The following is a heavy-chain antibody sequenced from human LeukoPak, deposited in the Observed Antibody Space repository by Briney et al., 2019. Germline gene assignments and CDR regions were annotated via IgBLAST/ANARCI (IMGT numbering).Heavy chain of an antibody. Sequence: PGGSLRLLCAASGFTFDDYDMLWVRQAPGKALEGVLGIRWNSGRIAYADSVGGRFTISRDNAKDSLYLKMNSLKAEDTALYSCARDSEQDENSGYQQKWGQGTLVTVSS. D-gene: IGHD3-22*01. J-gene: IGHJ4*02. CDR2: IRWNSGRI. V-gene: IGHV3-9*01. CDR3: ARDSEQDENSGYQQK. CDR1: GFTFDDYD.